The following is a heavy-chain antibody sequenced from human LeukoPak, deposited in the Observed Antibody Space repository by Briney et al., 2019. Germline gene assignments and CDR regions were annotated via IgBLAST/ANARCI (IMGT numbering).Heavy chain of an antibody. Sequence: ASVKVSCKASGYTFTSYDLNWVRQAAGQGLEWMGWMNPNTGDTGYPQKFQGRVTFTRDTSITTAYMELSSLTSEDTAIYYCARSLHLHEFGDAWRTTGAVDQWGQGTLVTVSS. CDR3: ARSLHLHEFGDAWRTTGAVDQ. V-gene: IGHV1-8*01. J-gene: IGHJ4*02. CDR1: GYTFTSYD. D-gene: IGHD1-1*01. CDR2: MNPNTGDT.